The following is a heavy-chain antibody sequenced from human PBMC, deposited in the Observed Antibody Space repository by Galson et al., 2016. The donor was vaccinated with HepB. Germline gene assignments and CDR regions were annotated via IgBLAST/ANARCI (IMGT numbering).Heavy chain of an antibody. CDR2: VWHDGSNI. J-gene: IGHJ4*02. D-gene: IGHD3-16*01. CDR1: GFIFSDYG. CDR3: AKETSNWGQYYFDY. V-gene: IGHV3-33*06. Sequence: SLRLSCAASGFIFSDYGMHWVRQAPGKGLEWVAVVWHDGSNINYVDSVKGRFTISRDNFKNTLDLQMNSLRAEDTAVYYCAKETSNWGQYYFDYWGREPWSASPQ.